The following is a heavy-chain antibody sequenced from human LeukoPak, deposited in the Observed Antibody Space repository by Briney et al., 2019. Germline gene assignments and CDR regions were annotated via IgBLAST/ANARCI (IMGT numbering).Heavy chain of an antibody. V-gene: IGHV3-7*05. CDR3: AKPRQRGSSGYPDY. CDR1: GFTFSTYW. CDR2: IKQDGSEK. D-gene: IGHD3-22*01. Sequence: GGSLRLSCAASGFTFSTYWMSWVRQAPGKGLEWVANIKQDGSEKYYVDSVKGRFTISRDNAKNSLYLQMNSLRAEDTAVYYCAKPRQRGSSGYPDYWGQGTLVTVSS. J-gene: IGHJ4*02.